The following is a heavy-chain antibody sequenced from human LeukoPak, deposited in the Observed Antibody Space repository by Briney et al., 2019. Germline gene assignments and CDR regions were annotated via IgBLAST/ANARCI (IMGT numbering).Heavy chain of an antibody. CDR2: IYSTGST. Sequence: SETLSLTCTVSGGSISSYYWSWIRQPAGKGLEWIGRIYSTGSTNYNPSLKSRVTMSVDTSKNQFSLRLRSVTAADTAVYYCARVERVPAALNYYYYYYYMDVWGKGTTVTVSS. CDR1: GGSISSYY. J-gene: IGHJ6*03. D-gene: IGHD2-2*01. V-gene: IGHV4-4*07. CDR3: ARVERVPAALNYYYYYYYMDV.